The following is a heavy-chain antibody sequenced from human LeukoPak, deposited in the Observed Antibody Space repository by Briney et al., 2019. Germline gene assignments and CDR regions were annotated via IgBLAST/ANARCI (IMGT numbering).Heavy chain of an antibody. V-gene: IGHV4-59*01. CDR2: IYYSGST. CDR1: GGSISSYY. D-gene: IGHD5-18*01. Sequence: SETLSLTCTVSGGSISSYYWSWIRQPPGKGLEWIGYIYYSGSTNYNPSLKSRVTISVDTSKNQFSLKLSSVTAADTAVYYCARAPRGYSYGSHFDYWGQGTLVTVSS. CDR3: ARAPRGYSYGSHFDY. J-gene: IGHJ4*02.